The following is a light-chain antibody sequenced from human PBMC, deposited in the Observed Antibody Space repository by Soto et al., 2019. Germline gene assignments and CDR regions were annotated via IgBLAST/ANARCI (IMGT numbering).Light chain of an antibody. CDR1: QTISTW. CDR2: KAS. CDR3: QQYSTYSRT. J-gene: IGKJ2*02. Sequence: DIQMTQSPSTLSASVGDRVTITCRASQTISTWLAWYQHKPGTAPKLLIYKASTLEPGVPSRFSGSGSGTEFTLTISSLQPDDFATYYCQQYSTYSRTFDQGTKVETK. V-gene: IGKV1-5*03.